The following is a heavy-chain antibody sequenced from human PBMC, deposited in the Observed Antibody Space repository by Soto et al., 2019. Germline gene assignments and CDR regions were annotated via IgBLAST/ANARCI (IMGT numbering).Heavy chain of an antibody. D-gene: IGHD3-3*01. CDR2: IYHSGST. V-gene: IGHV4-38-2*01. CDR3: ARGQAGITIFGVVISGNWFDP. CDR1: GYSISSGYY. Sequence: PSETLSLTCAVSGYSISSGYYWGWIREPPGKGLEWIGSIYHSGSTYYNPSLKSRVTISVDTSKNQFSLKLSSVTAADTAVYYCARGQAGITIFGVVISGNWFDPWGQGTLVTVSS. J-gene: IGHJ5*02.